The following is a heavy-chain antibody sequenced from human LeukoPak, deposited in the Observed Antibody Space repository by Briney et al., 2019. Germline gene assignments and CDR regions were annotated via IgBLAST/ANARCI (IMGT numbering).Heavy chain of an antibody. CDR2: INHSGST. Sequence: SETLSLTCAVYGASFSGYYWSWIRQPPGKGLEWIGEINHSGSTNYNPSLKSRVTISVDTSKNQFSLKLSSVTAADTAVYYCARGRGVRGSLDYWGQGTLVTVSS. J-gene: IGHJ4*02. D-gene: IGHD3-10*01. CDR3: ARGRGVRGSLDY. CDR1: GASFSGYY. V-gene: IGHV4-34*01.